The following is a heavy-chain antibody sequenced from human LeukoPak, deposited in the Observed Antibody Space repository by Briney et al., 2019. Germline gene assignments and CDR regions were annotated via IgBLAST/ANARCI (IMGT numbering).Heavy chain of an antibody. D-gene: IGHD4-17*01. Sequence: SQTLSLTCTVSGGSISSDDYYWSWIRQPPGKGLEWIGYIYYSGSTYYTPSLKSRVTISVDTSKDQFSLKLSSVTAADTAVYYCASVDYGDFFFDYWGQGTPVTVSS. J-gene: IGHJ4*02. V-gene: IGHV4-30-4*01. CDR2: IYYSGST. CDR3: ASVDYGDFFFDY. CDR1: GGSISSDDYY.